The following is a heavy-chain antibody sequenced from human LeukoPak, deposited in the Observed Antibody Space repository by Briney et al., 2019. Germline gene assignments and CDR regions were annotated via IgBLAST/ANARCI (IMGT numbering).Heavy chain of an antibody. J-gene: IGHJ4*02. CDR3: ARLNWDALDY. Sequence: GGSLRLSCAASGFTFGNYWMHWFRHAPGKGLVWVSRINTDGSSTNYADSVKGRFTISRDNSKNTLYLQMNSLRAEDTAVYYCARLNWDALDYWGQGTLVTVSS. CDR1: GFTFGNYW. CDR2: INTDGSST. D-gene: IGHD1-1*01. V-gene: IGHV3-74*01.